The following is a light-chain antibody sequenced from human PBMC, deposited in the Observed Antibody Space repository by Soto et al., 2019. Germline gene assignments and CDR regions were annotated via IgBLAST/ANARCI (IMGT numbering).Light chain of an antibody. CDR3: QQGHNWPLT. Sequence: EIVMTQSPATLSVSPGERATLSCRASQSISSELAWYQQKPGQPPRLLIYGASTRATGVPARFTGSGSGSDFTPTISGLQSEDFAISYCQQGHNWPLTFGQGTRLEI. J-gene: IGKJ2*01. V-gene: IGKV3-15*01. CDR1: QSISSE. CDR2: GAS.